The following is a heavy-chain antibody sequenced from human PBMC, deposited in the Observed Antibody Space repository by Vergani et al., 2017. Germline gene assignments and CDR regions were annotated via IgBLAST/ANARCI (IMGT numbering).Heavy chain of an antibody. CDR2: IKQGGSEK. D-gene: IGHD3-3*01. CDR1: GFTFSSYW. CDR3: ARCVGDYDFWSGYFPSYDYYYMDV. Sequence: EVQLVESGGGLVQPGGSLRLSCAASGFTFSSYWMSWVRQAPGKGLEWVANIKQGGSEKYYVDSVKGRFTISRDNAKNSLYLQMNSLRAEDTAVYYCARCVGDYDFWSGYFPSYDYYYMDVWGKGTTVTVSS. V-gene: IGHV3-7*01. J-gene: IGHJ6*03.